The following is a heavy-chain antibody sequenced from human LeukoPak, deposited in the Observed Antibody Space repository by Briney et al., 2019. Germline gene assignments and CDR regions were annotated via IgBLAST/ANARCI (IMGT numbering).Heavy chain of an antibody. V-gene: IGHV5-51*01. CDR3: ARQGAAGKYYYYYMDV. Sequence: GESLKISCKGSGYSFTTYWIGWVRQMPGKGLEWMGIIYPGDSDTRYSPSFQGQVIISADKSINTAYLEWSSLKASDTAIYYCARQGAAGKYYYYYMDVWGKGTTVTVSS. J-gene: IGHJ6*03. CDR1: GYSFTTYW. D-gene: IGHD6-13*01. CDR2: IYPGDSDT.